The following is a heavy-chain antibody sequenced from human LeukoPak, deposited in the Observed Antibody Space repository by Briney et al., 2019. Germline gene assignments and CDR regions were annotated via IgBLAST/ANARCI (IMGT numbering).Heavy chain of an antibody. CDR1: GDSIRSYY. Sequence: SETLSLTCTVSGDSIRSYYWGWIRQPAGKGLEWIGRIYATGSPNYNPSLKSRVTMSIDTSKNQFSLKMTSVTAADTAVYYCVRDANGIWPVDPWGQGTLVTVSS. CDR3: VRDANGIWPVDP. CDR2: IYATGSP. V-gene: IGHV4-4*07. D-gene: IGHD1-1*01. J-gene: IGHJ5*02.